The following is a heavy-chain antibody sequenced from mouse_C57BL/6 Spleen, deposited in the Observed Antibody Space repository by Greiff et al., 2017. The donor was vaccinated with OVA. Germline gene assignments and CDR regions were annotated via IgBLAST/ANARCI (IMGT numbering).Heavy chain of an antibody. CDR2: IDPSDSYT. J-gene: IGHJ2*01. D-gene: IGHD1-1*02. Sequence: QVQLQQPGAELVRPGTSVKLSCKASGYTFTSYWMHWVKQRPGQGLEWIGVIDPSDSYTNYNQKFKGKATLTVDTSSSTAYMQLSSLTSEDSAVYYCASGGKLDYWGQGTTLTVSS. V-gene: IGHV1-59*01. CDR1: GYTFTSYW. CDR3: ASGGKLDY.